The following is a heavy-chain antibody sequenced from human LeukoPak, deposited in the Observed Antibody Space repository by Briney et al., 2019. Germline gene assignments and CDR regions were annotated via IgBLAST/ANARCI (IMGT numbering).Heavy chain of an antibody. CDR2: IYHSGST. D-gene: IGHD2-15*01. V-gene: IGHV4-4*02. CDR1: GGSISSSNW. J-gene: IGHJ3*02. CDR3: ARAASSDIVVVVAATGAFDI. Sequence: PSETLSLTCAVSGGSISSSNWWSWVRQPPGKGLEWIGEIYHSGSTNYNPSLKSRVTISVDKSKNQFSLKLSSVTAADTAVYYCARAASSDIVVVVAATGAFDIWGQGTMVTVSS.